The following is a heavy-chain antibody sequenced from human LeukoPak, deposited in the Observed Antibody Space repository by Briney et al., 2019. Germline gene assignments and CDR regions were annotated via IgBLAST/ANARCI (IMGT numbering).Heavy chain of an antibody. D-gene: IGHD3-3*01. V-gene: IGHV3-7*01. CDR1: GFTFSSYW. Sequence: PGGSLRLSCAASGFTFSSYWMSWVRQAPGKGLEWVANIKQDGSEKYYVDSVKGRFTISRDNAKNSLYLQMNSLRAEDTAVYYCARVGNYDFWSGPHSAFDIWGQGTMVTVSS. CDR3: ARVGNYDFWSGPHSAFDI. J-gene: IGHJ3*02. CDR2: IKQDGSEK.